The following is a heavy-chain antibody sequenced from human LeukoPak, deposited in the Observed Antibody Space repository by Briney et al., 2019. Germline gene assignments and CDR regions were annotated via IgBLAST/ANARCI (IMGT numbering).Heavy chain of an antibody. V-gene: IGHV1-46*01. D-gene: IGHD3-10*01. CDR1: GYTFISHY. CDR2: INPSGGSA. Sequence: GGSVQDSCQASGYTFISHYCHWVRQAPGQGLDWMGLINPSGGSASYAQKFQGRVTMIRDTSTSTVYMELSSLRSEDTAVYYCARGVRIEGSGSYEGPFFDYWGQGTLVTVSS. CDR3: ARGVRIEGSGSYEGPFFDY. J-gene: IGHJ4*02.